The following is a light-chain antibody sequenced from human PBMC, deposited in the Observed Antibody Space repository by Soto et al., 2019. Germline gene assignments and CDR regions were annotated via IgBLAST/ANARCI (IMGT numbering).Light chain of an antibody. CDR1: QSVSSSY. J-gene: IGKJ5*01. CDR3: QQYNNWPPIT. CDR2: GAS. V-gene: IGKV3-20*01. Sequence: EIVLTQSPGTLSLSPGERATLSYRASQSVSSSYLAWYQQKPGQAPRLLIYGASSRATGIPDRFSGSGSGTDFTLTINRLEPEDFAVYYCQQYNNWPPITFGQGTRLEIK.